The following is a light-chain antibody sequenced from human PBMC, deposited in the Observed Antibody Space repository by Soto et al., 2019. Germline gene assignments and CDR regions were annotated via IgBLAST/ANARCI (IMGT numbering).Light chain of an antibody. V-gene: IGKV3-15*01. CDR2: RAS. CDR3: LQYHNLWA. J-gene: IGKJ1*01. CDR1: QNIYSN. Sequence: EIVMSQSPATLSVSLGERATLSCRASQNIYSNVAWYQQRPGQAPRLLIYRASTRATSIPARFSGSGSGTEFTLTISSLQSEDFTVYSCLQYHNLWAFGQGTKV.